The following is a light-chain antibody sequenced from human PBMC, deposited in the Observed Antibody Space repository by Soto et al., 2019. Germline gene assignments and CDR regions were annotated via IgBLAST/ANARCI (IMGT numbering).Light chain of an antibody. CDR3: FSFTTDWTHV. Sequence: QSGLTQPPSVSWSPGQSITISCTGSSSDIGAYNYVSWFQQYPGKAPKLIISEVSNRPSGVSNRFSGSKSGTAASLTISGLQTEDEADYFCFSFTTDWTHVFGTGTKVT. J-gene: IGLJ1*01. V-gene: IGLV2-14*01. CDR2: EVS. CDR1: SSDIGAYNY.